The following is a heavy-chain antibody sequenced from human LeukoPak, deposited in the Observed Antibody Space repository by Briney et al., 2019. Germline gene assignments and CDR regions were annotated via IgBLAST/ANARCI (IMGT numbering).Heavy chain of an antibody. D-gene: IGHD3-22*01. CDR1: GGSISSGDYY. V-gene: IGHV4-30-4*08. CDR2: IYYSGST. CDR3: ARGPGSYDSSNRYYYGMDV. Sequence: SSQTLSLTCTVSGGSISSGDYYWSWIRQPPGKGLEWIGYIYYSGSTYYNPSLKSRVTISVDTSKNQFSLKLSSVTAADTAVYYCARGPGSYDSSNRYYYGMDVWGQGTTVTVSS. J-gene: IGHJ6*02.